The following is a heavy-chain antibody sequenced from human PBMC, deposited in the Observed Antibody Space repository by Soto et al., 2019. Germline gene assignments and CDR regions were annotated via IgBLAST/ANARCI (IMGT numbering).Heavy chain of an antibody. V-gene: IGHV3-30-3*01. J-gene: IGHJ4*02. CDR2: ISYDGSNK. CDR1: GFTFSSYA. Sequence: VQLVESGGGLVKPGGSLRLSCAASGFTFSSYAMHWVRQAPGKGLEWVAVISYDGSNKYYADSVKGRFTISRDNSKNTLYLQMNSLRAEDTAVYYCARGGTYYDFWSGYETLYYFDYWGQGTLVTVSS. D-gene: IGHD3-3*01. CDR3: ARGGTYYDFWSGYETLYYFDY.